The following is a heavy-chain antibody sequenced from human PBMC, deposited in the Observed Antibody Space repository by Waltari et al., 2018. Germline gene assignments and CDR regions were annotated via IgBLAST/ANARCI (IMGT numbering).Heavy chain of an antibody. CDR1: GGSISSYY. Sequence: QVQLQESGPGLVKPSETLSLTCTVSGGSISSYYWSWIRQPAGKGLGWIGRIYTSGSTNYHPSLKSRVTMSVDTSKNQFSLKLSSVTAADTAVYYCARELGYCSGGSCYSYFYYFDYWGQGTLVTVSS. D-gene: IGHD2-15*01. CDR3: ARELGYCSGGSCYSYFYYFDY. CDR2: IYTSGST. J-gene: IGHJ4*02. V-gene: IGHV4-4*07.